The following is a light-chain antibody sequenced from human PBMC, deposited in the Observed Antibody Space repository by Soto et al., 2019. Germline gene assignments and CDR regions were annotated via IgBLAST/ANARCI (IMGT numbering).Light chain of an antibody. CDR2: GAS. J-gene: IGKJ5*01. CDR3: QQRSSWPIT. V-gene: IGKV3-15*01. CDR1: QSVSSN. Sequence: ERVMNQPPATLSVSPGERATLSCRASQSVSSNLAWYQQKPGQAPRFLIYGASTRATGIPARFSGSGSGTEFTLTINSLEPEDFAVYYCQQRSSWPITFGQGTRLEIK.